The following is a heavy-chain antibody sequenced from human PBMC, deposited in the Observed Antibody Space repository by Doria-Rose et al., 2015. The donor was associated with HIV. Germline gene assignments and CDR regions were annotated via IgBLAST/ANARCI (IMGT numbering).Heavy chain of an antibody. CDR2: LNVGNGDT. CDR3: ARIHSLSSSSLGH. CDR1: GYTFSAYA. J-gene: IGHJ4*02. V-gene: IGHV1-3*01. Sequence: QVQLVQSGAEVKKPGASVTVSCKTSGYTFSAYAIHWVRQAPGQRLEWMGWLNVGNGDTRYSRKFQDRGTITSDTSANTGYMALSSLRSEDTAVYYCARIHSLSSSSLGHWGQGTLVTVSS. D-gene: IGHD6-13*01.